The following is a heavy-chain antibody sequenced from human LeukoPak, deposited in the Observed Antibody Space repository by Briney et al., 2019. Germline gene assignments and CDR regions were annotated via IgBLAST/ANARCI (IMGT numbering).Heavy chain of an antibody. CDR2: IYYSGST. Sequence: SETLSLTCTVSGGSISSSSYYWGWIRQPPGKGLEWIGSIYYSGSTYYNVSLKSRVTISVDTSKNQFFLKMSSVTAADTAVYYCARVGGRTTVTTIDYWGQGTLVTVSS. CDR3: ARVGGRTTVTTIDY. V-gene: IGHV4-39*07. CDR1: GGSISSSSYY. D-gene: IGHD4-17*01. J-gene: IGHJ4*02.